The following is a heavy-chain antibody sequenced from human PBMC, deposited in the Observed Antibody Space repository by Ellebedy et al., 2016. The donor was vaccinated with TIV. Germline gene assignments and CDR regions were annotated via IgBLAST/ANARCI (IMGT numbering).Heavy chain of an antibody. D-gene: IGHD3-10*01. CDR1: GFTFSSYW. J-gene: IGHJ2*01. Sequence: GESLKISXAASGFTFSSYWIHWVRQAPGEGLVWVSRINTDGSTTTYADSVKGRFTISRDNAENTLYLQMNSLRAEDTAVYYCAKDPYYGSGYFDLWGRGTLVTVTS. V-gene: IGHV3-74*01. CDR2: INTDGSTT. CDR3: AKDPYYGSGYFDL.